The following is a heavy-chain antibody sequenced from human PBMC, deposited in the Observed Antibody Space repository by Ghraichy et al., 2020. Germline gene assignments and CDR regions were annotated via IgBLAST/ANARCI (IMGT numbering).Heavy chain of an antibody. D-gene: IGHD3-10*01. J-gene: IGHJ3*02. Sequence: SETLSLTCTVSGGSMSIYFWSWIRQPPGKRLEWIGYIYYSGNTNYNPSLKSRVTISVATSKNQFSLKLSSVTAADTAVYYCARDMRHYYGSGSYNAFDIWGQGTMVTVSS. CDR2: IYYSGNT. CDR3: ARDMRHYYGSGSYNAFDI. V-gene: IGHV4-59*01. CDR1: GGSMSIYF.